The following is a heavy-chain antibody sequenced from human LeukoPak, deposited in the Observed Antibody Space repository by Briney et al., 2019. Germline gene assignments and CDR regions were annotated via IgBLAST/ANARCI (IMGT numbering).Heavy chain of an antibody. J-gene: IGHJ4*02. CDR3: ARLPADDSVFDH. CDR1: GFMFSNYW. Sequence: GGFLRLSCAASGFMFSNYWMTWVRRAPGKGLEWVANIKREGSEKHYVESVKGRLTISRDNAKNLLYLQMNSLRAEDTAVYYCARLPADDSVFDHWGQGTLVTVSS. D-gene: IGHD2-15*01. CDR2: IKREGSEK. V-gene: IGHV3-7*01.